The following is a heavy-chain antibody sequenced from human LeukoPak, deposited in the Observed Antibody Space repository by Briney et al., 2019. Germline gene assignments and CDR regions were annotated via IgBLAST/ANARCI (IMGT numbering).Heavy chain of an antibody. CDR2: ISMNVQTT. Sequence: GGSLRLSCSASGLTFTSHAMHWFRQAPGKGLQYVSGISMNVQTTYYAGSVKGRFTISRDNSKNTVYVQMNSLTPEDTALYYCVREGLERRTNFDYWGQGTLVSVSS. V-gene: IGHV3-64*05. CDR1: GLTFTSHA. D-gene: IGHD1-1*01. CDR3: VREGLERRTNFDY. J-gene: IGHJ4*02.